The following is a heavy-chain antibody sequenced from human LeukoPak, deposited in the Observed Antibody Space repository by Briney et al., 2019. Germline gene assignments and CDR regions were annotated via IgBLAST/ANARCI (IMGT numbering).Heavy chain of an antibody. CDR2: ISGSGGST. D-gene: IGHD3-9*01. V-gene: IGHV3-23*01. Sequence: GGSLRLSCAASGFTFSSYAMSWVRQAPGKGLEWVSAISGSGGSTYYADSVKGRFTISRDNAKNSLYLQMNSLRAEDTAVYYCARDSPGRDIGRFDYWGQGTLVTVSS. CDR3: ARDSPGRDIGRFDY. CDR1: GFTFSSYA. J-gene: IGHJ4*02.